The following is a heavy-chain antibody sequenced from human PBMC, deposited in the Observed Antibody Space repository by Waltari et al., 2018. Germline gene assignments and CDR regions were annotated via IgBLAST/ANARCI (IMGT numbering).Heavy chain of an antibody. CDR2: IDWDDDK. D-gene: IGHD3-22*01. CDR3: ARGNPAYYYDSSGYYYYFDY. Sequence: QVTLRESGPALVKPTQTLTLTCTFSGFSLSTSGMCVSWIRQPPGKALEWLALIDWDDDKYYSTSLKTRLTISKDTSKNQVVLTMTNMDPVDTATYYCARGNPAYYYDSSGYYYYFDYWGQGTLVTVSS. CDR1: GFSLSTSGMC. J-gene: IGHJ4*02. V-gene: IGHV2-70*01.